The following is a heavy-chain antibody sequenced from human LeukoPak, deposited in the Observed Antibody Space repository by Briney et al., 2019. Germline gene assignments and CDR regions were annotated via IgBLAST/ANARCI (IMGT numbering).Heavy chain of an antibody. J-gene: IGHJ4*02. CDR3: AKGIPVQSWFGEPIPDGSFDY. V-gene: IGHV3-74*01. CDR2: INSDGSST. Sequence: GGSLRLSCAASGFTFSSYWMHWVRQAPGKGLVWVSRINSDGSSTSYADSVKGRFTISRDNSKNTLYLQMNSLRAEDTAVYYCAKGIPVQSWFGEPIPDGSFDYWGQGTLVTVSS. CDR1: GFTFSSYW. D-gene: IGHD3-10*01.